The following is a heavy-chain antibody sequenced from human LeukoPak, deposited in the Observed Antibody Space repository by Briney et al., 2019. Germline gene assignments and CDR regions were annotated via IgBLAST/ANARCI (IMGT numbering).Heavy chain of an antibody. V-gene: IGHV3-74*01. Sequence: PLRSLRLSCVASGFTFSRYWMDWVRQAPGKGLVWVSRINSDGSTTIYADSVKGRFTISRDNAKNTLYLQMNSLRAEDTAVYFCASGPTGFAWGQGTLVTVSS. CDR2: INSDGSTT. D-gene: IGHD1-14*01. CDR3: ASGPTGFA. J-gene: IGHJ5*02. CDR1: GFTFSRYW.